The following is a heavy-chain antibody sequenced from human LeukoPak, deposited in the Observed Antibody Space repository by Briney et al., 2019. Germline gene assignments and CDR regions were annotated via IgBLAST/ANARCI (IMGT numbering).Heavy chain of an antibody. CDR2: ISGSGGST. V-gene: IGHV3-23*01. Sequence: GGSLRLSCAASGFTFSSYAMSWVRQAPGKGLEWVSAISGSGGSTYYADSVKGRFTIFRDNSKNTLYLQMNSLRAEDTAVYYCASYTTGHGFDFWGQGTLVTVSS. CDR3: ASYTTGHGFDF. CDR1: GFTFSSYA. D-gene: IGHD2-2*02. J-gene: IGHJ4*02.